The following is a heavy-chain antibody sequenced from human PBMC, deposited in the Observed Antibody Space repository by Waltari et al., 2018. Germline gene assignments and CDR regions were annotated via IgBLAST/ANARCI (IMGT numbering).Heavy chain of an antibody. Sequence: QVQLQESGPGLVKPSQTLSLTCTVSGGSISSGGYYWSWIRQHPGKGLEWIGYSYYSGSTYYNPSLKSLVTISVDTSKNQFSLKLSSVTAADTAVYYCARAATIFGVVTSYYFDYWGQGTLVTVSS. J-gene: IGHJ4*02. V-gene: IGHV4-31*01. CDR2: SYYSGST. CDR1: GGSISSGGYY. CDR3: ARAATIFGVVTSYYFDY. D-gene: IGHD3-3*01.